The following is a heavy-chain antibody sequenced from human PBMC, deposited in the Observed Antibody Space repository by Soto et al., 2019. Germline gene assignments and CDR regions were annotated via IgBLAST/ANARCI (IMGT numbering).Heavy chain of an antibody. D-gene: IGHD3-10*01. V-gene: IGHV3-30*18. J-gene: IGHJ4*02. CDR3: AKSEGKSSYGHFDY. CDR2: TSYDGSNK. CDR1: GFTFSSYG. Sequence: QVQLVESGGGVVQPGRSLRLSCAASGFTFSSYGIHWVRQAPGKGLEWVAVTSYDGSNKDYADSVKGRFTISRDNSKNTLYLQMNSLRAEDTAVYYCAKSEGKSSYGHFDYWGQGTLVTASS.